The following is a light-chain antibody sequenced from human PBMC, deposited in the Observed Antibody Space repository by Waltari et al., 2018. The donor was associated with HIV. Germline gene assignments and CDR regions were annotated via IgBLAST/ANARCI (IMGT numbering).Light chain of an antibody. CDR2: DAS. CDR1: NIASKS. V-gene: IGLV3-21*04. CDR3: QVWDSSGDHPL. J-gene: IGLJ2*01. Sequence: SYVLTQPPSVSVAPGKTARITCWGNNIASKSVHWDQHKPGQAPVLVISDASDRPSGIPERFSGSNSGNTATLTISRVEAGDEADYYCQVWDSSGDHPLFGGGTKLTVL.